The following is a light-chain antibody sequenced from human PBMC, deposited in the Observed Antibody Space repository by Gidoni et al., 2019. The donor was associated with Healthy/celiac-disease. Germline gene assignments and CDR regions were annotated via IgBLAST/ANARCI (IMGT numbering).Light chain of an antibody. CDR2: EDS. V-gene: IGLV3-10*01. J-gene: IGLJ2*01. CDR1: ALPKNY. Sequence: SYYLTQPPSVSVSPGQTARITCSGDALPKNYASWYQQKSGQAPVLVIYEDSKRPSGIPERFSGSSSGTMATLTISGAQVEDEADYYCYSTDSSGNHRVFGGGTKLTVL. CDR3: YSTDSSGNHRV.